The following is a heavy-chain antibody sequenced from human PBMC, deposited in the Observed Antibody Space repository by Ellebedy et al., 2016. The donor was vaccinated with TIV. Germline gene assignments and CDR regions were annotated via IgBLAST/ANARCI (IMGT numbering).Heavy chain of an antibody. CDR3: ARDGDRGSVVAYYYGMDV. CDR1: GYTFTSYG. J-gene: IGHJ6*02. V-gene: IGHV1-18*01. CDR2: ISAYNGNT. Sequence: ASVKVSXXASGYTFTSYGISWVRQAPGQGLEWMGWISAYNGNTNYAQKLQGRVTMTTDTSTSTAYMELRSLRSDDTAVYYCARDGDRGSVVAYYYGMDVWGQGTTVTVSS. D-gene: IGHD2-2*01.